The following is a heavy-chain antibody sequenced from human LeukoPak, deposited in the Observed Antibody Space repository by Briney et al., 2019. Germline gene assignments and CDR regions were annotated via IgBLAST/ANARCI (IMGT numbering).Heavy chain of an antibody. V-gene: IGHV3-23*01. CDR1: GFTFSSYA. J-gene: IGHJ3*02. CDR3: ARPRLEYCSGGSCFDAFDI. CDR2: ISGSGSTT. D-gene: IGHD2-15*01. Sequence: PGGSLRLSCAASGFTFSSYAMSWVRQAPGKVLEWVSAISGSGSTTYYADSVKGRFTISRDNSKNTLFLQMNSLTAEDTAIYSCARPRLEYCSGGSCFDAFDIWGQGTMVTVSP.